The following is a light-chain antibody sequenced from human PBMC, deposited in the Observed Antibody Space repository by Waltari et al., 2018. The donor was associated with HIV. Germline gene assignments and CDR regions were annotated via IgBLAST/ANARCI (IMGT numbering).Light chain of an antibody. CDR1: QSVSSD. CDR2: NAS. J-gene: IGKJ1*01. V-gene: IGKV3-15*01. CDR3: QQYNNWPPWK. Sequence: EILMTQSPATLSVPPGERVTLSCRASQSVSSDLAWYRQKPGQAPRLLIYNASTRATGLPARFSGSGSGTEFTLTISSLQSEDFAFYYCQQYNNWPPWKFGQGTKVEIK.